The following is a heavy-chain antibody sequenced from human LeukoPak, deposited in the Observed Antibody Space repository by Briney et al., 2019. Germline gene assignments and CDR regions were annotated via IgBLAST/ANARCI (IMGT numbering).Heavy chain of an antibody. Sequence: GASVKVSCKVSGYTLTELSMHWVRQAPGKGLEWMGGFDPEDGETIYAQKFQGRVTMTEDTSTSTAYMELRSLRSDDTAVYYCARDYKRITMIVVVPAGYWGQGTLVTVSS. CDR1: GYTLTELS. V-gene: IGHV1-24*01. D-gene: IGHD3-22*01. J-gene: IGHJ4*02. CDR2: FDPEDGET. CDR3: ARDYKRITMIVVVPAGY.